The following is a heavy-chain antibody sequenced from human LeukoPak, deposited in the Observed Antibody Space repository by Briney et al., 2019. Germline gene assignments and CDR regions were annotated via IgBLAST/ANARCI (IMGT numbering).Heavy chain of an antibody. CDR2: IIPIFGTA. D-gene: IGHD2-2*01. V-gene: IGHV1-69*13. J-gene: IGHJ4*02. Sequence: SVKVSCRASGGTFSSYAISWVRQAPGQGLEWMGGIIPIFGTANYAQKFQGRVTITADESTSTAYMELSSLRSEDTAVYYCARVLIRYCSSTSCFFDYWGQGTLVTVSS. CDR3: ARVLIRYCSSTSCFFDY. CDR1: GGTFSSYA.